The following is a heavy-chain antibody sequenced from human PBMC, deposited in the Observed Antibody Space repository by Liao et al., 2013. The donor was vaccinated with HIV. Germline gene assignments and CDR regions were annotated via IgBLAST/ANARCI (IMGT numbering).Heavy chain of an antibody. CDR3: AREGRYYDSSGYYLEGVLTY. J-gene: IGHJ4*02. Sequence: QVQLQQWGAGLLKPSETLSLTCAVYGGSFSGYYWSWIRQPPGKGLEWIGEINHSGSTNYNPSLKSRVTISVDTSKNQFSLKLSSVTAADTAVYYCAREGRYYDSSGYYLEGVLTYWGQGTLVTVSS. CDR1: GGSFSGYY. V-gene: IGHV4-34*01. CDR2: INHSGST. D-gene: IGHD3-22*01.